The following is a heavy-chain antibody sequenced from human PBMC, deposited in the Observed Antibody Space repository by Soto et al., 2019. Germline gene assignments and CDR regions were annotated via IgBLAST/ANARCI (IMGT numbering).Heavy chain of an antibody. CDR1: GGTFSSYA. CDR2: IIPIFGTA. V-gene: IGHV1-69*01. CDR3: ARDISPVAGPFDAFDI. D-gene: IGHD6-19*01. Sequence: QVQLVQSGAEVQKPGSSVKVSCKASGGTFSSYAISWVRQAPGQGLEWMGGIIPIFGTANYAQKFQGRVTLTADESTGTAYMELSSLSSEDTAGYYCARDISPVAGPFDAFDIWGQGTMVTVSS. J-gene: IGHJ3*02.